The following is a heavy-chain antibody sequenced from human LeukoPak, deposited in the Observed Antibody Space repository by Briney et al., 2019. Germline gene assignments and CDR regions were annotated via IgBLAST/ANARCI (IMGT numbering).Heavy chain of an antibody. CDR1: GGSISSGGSY. CDR3: ARAKYGSGNWFDP. CDR2: IYYSGGT. D-gene: IGHD3-10*01. V-gene: IGHV4-31*03. J-gene: IGHJ5*02. Sequence: PSETLSLTCTVSGGSISSGGSYWSWIRQHPGKSLEWIGYIYYSGGTYYNPSLKSRVTMSVDTSKNQFSLNLNSVTAADTAVYYCARAKYGSGNWFDPWGQGTLVTVSS.